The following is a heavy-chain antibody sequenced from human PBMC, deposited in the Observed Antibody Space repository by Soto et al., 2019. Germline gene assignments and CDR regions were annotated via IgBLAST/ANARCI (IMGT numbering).Heavy chain of an antibody. V-gene: IGHV7-4-1*01. Sequence: GASVKVSCKASGYTFTSYAMNWVRQAPGQGLEWMGWINTNTGNPTYAQGFTGRFVFSLDTSVSTAYLQICSLKAEDTAVYYCARVDPYYDFWSGYYWGWFDPWGQGTLVTVSS. CDR1: GYTFTSYA. CDR2: INTNTGNP. CDR3: ARVDPYYDFWSGYYWGWFDP. J-gene: IGHJ5*02. D-gene: IGHD3-3*01.